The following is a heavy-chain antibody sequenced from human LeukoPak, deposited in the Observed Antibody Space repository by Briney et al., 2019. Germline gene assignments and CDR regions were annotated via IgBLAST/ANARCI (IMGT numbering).Heavy chain of an antibody. V-gene: IGHV3-66*01. CDR2: IYSDGST. CDR1: GFTVSSNY. J-gene: IGHJ6*03. CDR3: AAGSGWKPYYYYYYMDV. D-gene: IGHD6-19*01. Sequence: GGSPRLSCAASGFTVSSNYMSWVRQAPGKGLEWVSIIYSDGSTYYADSVKGRFTISRDNSKNTVYLQMNSLRGEDTAVYYCAAGSGWKPYYYYYYMDVWGKGTTVTVSS.